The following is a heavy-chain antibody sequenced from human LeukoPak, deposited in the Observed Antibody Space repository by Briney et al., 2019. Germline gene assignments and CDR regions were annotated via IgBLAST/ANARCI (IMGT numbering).Heavy chain of an antibody. CDR3: AKDSASLVRGVTDY. Sequence: GRSLRLSCAASGFTFDDYAMHWVRQAPGKGLEWVSGISRNSGSIGYADSVKGRFTISRDNAKNSLYLQMNSLRAEDTALYYCAKDSASLVRGVTDYWGQGTLVTVSS. CDR2: ISRNSGSI. V-gene: IGHV3-9*01. J-gene: IGHJ4*02. CDR1: GFTFDDYA. D-gene: IGHD3-10*01.